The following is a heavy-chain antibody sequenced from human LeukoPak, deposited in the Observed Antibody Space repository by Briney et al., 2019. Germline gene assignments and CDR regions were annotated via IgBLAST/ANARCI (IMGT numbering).Heavy chain of an antibody. CDR2: IKSKADGETT. CDR1: GFSFTNAW. D-gene: IGHD3-10*01. Sequence: PGGSLRLSCAASGFSFTNAWMSWVRQAPGKGLEWGGRIKSKADGETTDYAAPVKGRFTMSRDDSKATLYLQMNSLKAEDTAVYYCTTALGITMIRGVIVSWGQGTLVTVSS. V-gene: IGHV3-15*01. CDR3: TTALGITMIRGVIVS. J-gene: IGHJ4*02.